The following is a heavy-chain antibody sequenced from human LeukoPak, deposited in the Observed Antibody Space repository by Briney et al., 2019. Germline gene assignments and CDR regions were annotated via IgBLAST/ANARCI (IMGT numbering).Heavy chain of an antibody. CDR1: GFTFSSYA. CDR2: ISGSGGNT. Sequence: PGGSLRLSCAASGFTFSSYAMTWVRQAPGKGLEWVSGISGSGGNTYYADSVKGRFTISRDNSKNTLYLQMNSLRAEDTAIYYCEKERRSGYDAFDIWGQGTMVTVSS. CDR3: EKERRSGYDAFDI. V-gene: IGHV3-23*01. D-gene: IGHD3-22*01. J-gene: IGHJ3*02.